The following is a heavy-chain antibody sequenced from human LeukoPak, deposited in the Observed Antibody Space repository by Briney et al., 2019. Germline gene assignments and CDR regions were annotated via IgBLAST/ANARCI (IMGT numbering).Heavy chain of an antibody. CDR2: IIPIFGTA. D-gene: IGHD2-8*02. Sequence: SVKVSCKASGGTFSSYAISWGRQAPGQGLEWMGGIIPIFGTANYAQNFQGRVTITTDESTSTAYMELSSLRSEDTAVYYCAGLGMSAPLVYWGQGTLVTVSS. CDR1: GGTFSSYA. J-gene: IGHJ4*02. CDR3: AGLGMSAPLVY. V-gene: IGHV1-69*05.